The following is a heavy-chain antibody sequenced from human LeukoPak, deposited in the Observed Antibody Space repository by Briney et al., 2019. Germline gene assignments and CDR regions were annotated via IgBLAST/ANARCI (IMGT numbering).Heavy chain of an antibody. CDR1: GFTFSNYW. D-gene: IGHD5-18*01. J-gene: IGHJ4*02. Sequence: PGGSLRLSCAASGFTFSNYWMSWVRQAPGKGLEWVAYIRRDGSDKYYVDSVKGRFTISRDNAKNSLYLQMNSLRAEDTAVYYCARFQWIHLTNSDYFDYWGQGTLVTVSS. CDR3: ARFQWIHLTNSDYFDY. CDR2: IRRDGSDK. V-gene: IGHV3-7*01.